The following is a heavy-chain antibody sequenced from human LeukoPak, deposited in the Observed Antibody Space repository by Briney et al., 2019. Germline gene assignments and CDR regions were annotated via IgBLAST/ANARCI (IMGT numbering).Heavy chain of an antibody. CDR1: GGSISSYY. Sequence: SETLSLTCTVSGGSISSYYRSWIRQPPGKGLEWIGYIYYSGSTNYNPSLKSRVTISVDTSKNQFSLKLSSVTAADTAVYYCARVAAAYDWYFDLWGRGTLVTVSS. CDR2: IYYSGST. J-gene: IGHJ2*01. D-gene: IGHD6-13*01. CDR3: ARVAAAYDWYFDL. V-gene: IGHV4-59*01.